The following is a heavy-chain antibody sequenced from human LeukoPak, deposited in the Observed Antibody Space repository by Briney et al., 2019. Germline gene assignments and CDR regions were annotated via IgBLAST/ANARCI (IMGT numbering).Heavy chain of an antibody. D-gene: IGHD1-7*01. Sequence: SQTLSLTCDVSGGSISSGTHYWTWVRQPVGKGLEWLGRIFTSGSPTYSSSLKSRLTISLDKSKNQFSLRLSSVTAADTAVYYCARRWNYKDAFDIWGQGTMVTVSS. CDR2: IFTSGSP. CDR3: ARRWNYKDAFDI. J-gene: IGHJ3*02. V-gene: IGHV4-61*02. CDR1: GGSISSGTHY.